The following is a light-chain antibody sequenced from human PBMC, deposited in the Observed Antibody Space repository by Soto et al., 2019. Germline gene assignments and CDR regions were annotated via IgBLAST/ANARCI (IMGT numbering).Light chain of an antibody. V-gene: IGKV3-15*01. Sequence: DIVMTKSPATLSVSPGESATLSCRARQSVSSNLAWYQQKPGQAPRLLIYATSTRTTGIPASFSGSGSGTEFSLTISSLQSEDCAVYYCQQYNNWPSGGTFGQGTKVEIK. J-gene: IGKJ1*01. CDR1: QSVSSN. CDR3: QQYNNWPSGGT. CDR2: ATS.